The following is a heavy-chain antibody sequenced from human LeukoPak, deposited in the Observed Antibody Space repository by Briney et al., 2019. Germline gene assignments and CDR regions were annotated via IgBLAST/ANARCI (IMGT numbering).Heavy chain of an antibody. CDR2: IYYSGNT. V-gene: IGHV4-39*01. D-gene: IGHD1-26*01. CDR3: ARGLLYSGSFSRNWFDP. Sequence: SETLSLTCTVSGCSISISSYYWGWIRQPPRKGLEWIGTIYYSGNTYYNPSLKSRVTISVDTSKNQFSLKLGSVTAADTAVYYCARGLLYSGSFSRNWFDPWGQGTLVTVSS. CDR1: GCSISISSYY. J-gene: IGHJ5*02.